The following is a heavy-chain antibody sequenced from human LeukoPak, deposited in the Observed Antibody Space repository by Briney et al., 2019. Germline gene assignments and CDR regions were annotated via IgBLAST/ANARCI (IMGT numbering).Heavy chain of an antibody. CDR3: ARDPRPYDFWSGYFDY. CDR2: IYTSGST. V-gene: IGHV4-4*07. CDR1: GASISSYY. D-gene: IGHD3-3*01. J-gene: IGHJ4*02. Sequence: PSETLSLTCSVSGASISSYYWSWIRQPAGKGLEWIGRIYTSGSTNYNPSLKSRVTMSVDTSKNQFSLKLSSVTAADTAVYYCARDPRPYDFWSGYFDYWGQGTLVTVSS.